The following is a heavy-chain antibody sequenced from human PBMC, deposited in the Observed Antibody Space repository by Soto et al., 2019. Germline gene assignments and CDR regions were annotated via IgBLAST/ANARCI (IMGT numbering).Heavy chain of an antibody. CDR2: INAGNDST. D-gene: IGHD2-8*01. CDR3: ARVAYVWSATPASYYYGMDV. CDR1: GYTFSSYA. J-gene: IGHJ6*02. Sequence: ASVKVSCKASGYTFSSYAMHWVRQAPGQRLEWMGWINAGNDSTKYSQKFQGRVTITRDTSASTAHMELSSLRYEDTAVYYCARVAYVWSATPASYYYGMDVRGQRTTVTVSS. V-gene: IGHV1-3*01.